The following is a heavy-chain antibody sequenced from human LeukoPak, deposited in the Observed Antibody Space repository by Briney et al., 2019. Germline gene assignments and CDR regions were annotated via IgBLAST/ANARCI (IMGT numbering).Heavy chain of an antibody. CDR1: GFTFSSYV. V-gene: IGHV3-23*01. D-gene: IGHD3-10*01. J-gene: IGHJ4*02. Sequence: GGSLRLSCSASGFTFSSYVMSLVGQAPGQGLEWVSAISDRGDDPYYAVSGTGQVTISRDNSKNTLYLQMNSLRAEDTAVYYCAKKEAMIRGVPYYYDFWGQGTLVTVSS. CDR2: ISDRGDDP. CDR3: AKKEAMIRGVPYYYDF.